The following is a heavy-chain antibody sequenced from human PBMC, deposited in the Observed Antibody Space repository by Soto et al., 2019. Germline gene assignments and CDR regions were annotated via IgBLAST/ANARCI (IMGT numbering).Heavy chain of an antibody. CDR3: ARAGFHCSSTRCYGSWFDP. V-gene: IGHV1-8*01. Sequence: GASVKVSCKASGYTFTSYDINWVRQATGQGLEWMGWMNPNSGNTGYAQKFQGRVTMTRNTSISTAYMELSSLRSEDTAVYYCARAGFHCSSTRCYGSWFDPWGQGNLVTVSS. D-gene: IGHD2-2*01. CDR1: GYTFTSYD. J-gene: IGHJ5*02. CDR2: MNPNSGNT.